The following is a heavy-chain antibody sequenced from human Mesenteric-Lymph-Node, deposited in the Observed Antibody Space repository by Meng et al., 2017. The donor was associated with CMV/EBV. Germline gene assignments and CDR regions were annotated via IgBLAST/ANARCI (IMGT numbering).Heavy chain of an antibody. V-gene: IGHV3-23*01. CDR2: IDGSGSPT. J-gene: IGHJ3*02. Sequence: GFTFSSYSMNWVRQAPGKGLEWVSTIDGSGSPTYYADSVKGRFTISRDNSKNTLYLQMNSLRAEDTAVYYCAKDDTSGNRQYDAFDIWGQGTMVTVSS. D-gene: IGHD1-14*01. CDR1: GFTFSSYS. CDR3: AKDDTSGNRQYDAFDI.